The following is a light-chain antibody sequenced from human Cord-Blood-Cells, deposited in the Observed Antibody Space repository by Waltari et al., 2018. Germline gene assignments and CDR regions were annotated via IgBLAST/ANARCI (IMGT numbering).Light chain of an antibody. Sequence: DIQMTQSPSSLSASVGDRVTINCRARQRISSYLNLYQQKPGKAHKLLIYSESSLQSGVPSRFSGSGYGTDFTLTISSLQPEDFATYYCQQSYSTPRTFGQGTKLEIK. V-gene: IGKV1-39*01. CDR3: QQSYSTPRT. J-gene: IGKJ2*02. CDR1: QRISSY. CDR2: SES.